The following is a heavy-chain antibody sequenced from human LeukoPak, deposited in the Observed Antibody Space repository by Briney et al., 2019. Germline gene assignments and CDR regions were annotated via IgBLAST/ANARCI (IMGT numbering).Heavy chain of an antibody. J-gene: IGHJ2*01. D-gene: IGHD6-13*01. CDR3: ARQQARYFDL. CDR2: IYYSGST. Sequence: SQTLSLTCTVSGGSISSGGYYLSWIRPPPGKGLEWIGYIYYSGSTNYNPSLKSRVTISVDTSKNQFSLKLSSVTAADTAVYYCARQQARYFDLWGRGTLVTVSS. V-gene: IGHV4-61*08. CDR1: GGSISSGGYY.